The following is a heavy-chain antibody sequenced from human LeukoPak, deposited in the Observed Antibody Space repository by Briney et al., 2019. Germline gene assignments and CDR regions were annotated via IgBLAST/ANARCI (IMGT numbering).Heavy chain of an antibody. J-gene: IGHJ4*02. D-gene: IGHD3-16*01. CDR1: GFTFSDYD. CDR2: ISYLSSHV. Sequence: GGSLRLSCSASGFTFSDYDMNWVRQAPGKGLEWVSSISYLSSHVYYGDSVKGRFSISRDNAKNSLYLQMNSLGAEDTAIYYCGRAFPPLRTSSAGDLWGQGILVTVSS. CDR3: GRAFPPLRTSSAGDL. V-gene: IGHV3-21*01.